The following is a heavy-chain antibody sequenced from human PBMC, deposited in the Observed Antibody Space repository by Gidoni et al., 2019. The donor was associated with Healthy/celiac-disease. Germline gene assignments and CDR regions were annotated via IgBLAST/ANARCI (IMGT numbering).Heavy chain of an antibody. CDR1: GFTFSSYG. CDR2: IWYDGSNK. V-gene: IGHV3-33*01. CDR3: ARESNRGYYYFDY. J-gene: IGHJ4*02. Sequence: QVQLVESGGGVVQPGRSLRLSCAASGFTFSSYGMHWVRQAPGKGLEWVAVIWYDGSNKYYADSVKGRFTISRDNSKNTLYLQMNSLRAEDTAVYYCARESNRGYYYFDYWGQGTLVTVSS. D-gene: IGHD3-22*01.